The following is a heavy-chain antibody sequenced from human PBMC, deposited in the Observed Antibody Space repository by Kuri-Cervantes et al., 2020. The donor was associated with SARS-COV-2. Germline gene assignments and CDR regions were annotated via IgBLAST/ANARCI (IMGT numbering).Heavy chain of an antibody. CDR3: ANTASILWWCLDY. D-gene: IGHD2-21*01. V-gene: IGHV3-23*01. CDR1: GFTFSSYA. Sequence: GESLKISCAASGFTFSSYAMSWVGQAPGKGLEWVSAISGSGGSTYYADSVKGRFTISRDNSKNTLYLQMNSLRAEDTAVYYCANTASILWWCLDYWGQGTLVTVSS. J-gene: IGHJ4*02. CDR2: ISGSGGST.